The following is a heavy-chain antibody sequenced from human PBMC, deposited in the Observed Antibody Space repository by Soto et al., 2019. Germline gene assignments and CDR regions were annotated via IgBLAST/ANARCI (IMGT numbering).Heavy chain of an antibody. CDR3: ARRYGVYFDY. CDR2: IYYSGST. J-gene: IGHJ4*02. Sequence: QVQLQESGPGLVKPSETLSLTCTVSGGSISSYYWSWIRQPPGKGLEWIGYIYYSGSTNYNTSLNSRVTISVDTSKNQFSLKLSSVTAADTAVYYCARRYGVYFDYWGQGTLVTVSS. V-gene: IGHV4-59*08. CDR1: GGSISSYY. D-gene: IGHD4-17*01.